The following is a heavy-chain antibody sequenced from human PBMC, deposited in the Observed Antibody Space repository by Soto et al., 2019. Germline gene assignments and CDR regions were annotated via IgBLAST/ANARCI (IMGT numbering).Heavy chain of an antibody. J-gene: IGHJ4*02. D-gene: IGHD1-26*01. V-gene: IGHV4-59*08. CDR3: ARSGGVGAPDY. Sequence: QVQLQESGPGLVTPSETLSLNCTVSGGSISSYYWSWLRQPPGKGLEWIGYIYYSGSTNYNPSLKIRVTISVDTSKNQFSLKLSSVTAADTAVYYCARSGGVGAPDYWGQGTLVTVSS. CDR1: GGSISSYY. CDR2: IYYSGST.